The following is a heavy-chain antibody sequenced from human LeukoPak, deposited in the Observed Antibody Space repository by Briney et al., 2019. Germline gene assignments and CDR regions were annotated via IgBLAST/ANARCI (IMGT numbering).Heavy chain of an antibody. CDR3: TTTDIVVVPFFDY. Sequence: GGSLRLSCAASGFTFSSAWMSWVRQAPGKGLEWVGRIKSKTDGGTTDYAAPVKGRFTISRDDSKSTLYLQMNSLKTEDTAVYYCTTTDIVVVPFFDYWGQGTLVTVSS. CDR1: GFTFSSAW. J-gene: IGHJ4*02. V-gene: IGHV3-15*01. CDR2: IKSKTDGGTT. D-gene: IGHD2-2*01.